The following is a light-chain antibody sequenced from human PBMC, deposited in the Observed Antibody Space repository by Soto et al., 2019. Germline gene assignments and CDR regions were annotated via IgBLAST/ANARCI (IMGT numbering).Light chain of an antibody. V-gene: IGLV2-14*01. CDR3: SSYRSSSSRV. CDR1: SSDIGAYNY. Sequence: QSVLTQPASVSGSPGHSIAISCTGTSSDIGAYNYVSWYQQHPGKAPKLMIYEVSNRPSGVSNRFSGSKSGNTASLTISGLQAEDEADYYCSSYRSSSSRVFGTGTKVTVL. CDR2: EVS. J-gene: IGLJ1*01.